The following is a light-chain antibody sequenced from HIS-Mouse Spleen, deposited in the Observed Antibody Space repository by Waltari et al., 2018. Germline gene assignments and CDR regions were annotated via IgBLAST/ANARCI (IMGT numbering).Light chain of an antibody. CDR2: EVS. CDR3: SSYAGSNNYV. Sequence: QSALTQPPSASGSPGQSVTISCTGTTSYVRGSHYVSWYQQHPGKAPKLMIYEVSKRPSGVPDRFSGSKSGNTASLTVSGLQAEDEADYYCSSYAGSNNYVFGTGTKVTVL. CDR1: TSYVRGSHY. J-gene: IGLJ1*01. V-gene: IGLV2-8*01.